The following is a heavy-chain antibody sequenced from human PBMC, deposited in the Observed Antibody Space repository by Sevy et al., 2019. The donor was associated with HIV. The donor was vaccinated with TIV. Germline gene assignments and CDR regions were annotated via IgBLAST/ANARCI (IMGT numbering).Heavy chain of an antibody. CDR2: IFHTGST. CDR3: ARAAATVTTVTHFDY. CDR1: GGSISSGGYS. J-gene: IGHJ4*02. D-gene: IGHD4-17*01. Sequence: SETLSLTCAVSGGSISSGGYSWNWIRQPPGEGLEWIGYIFHTGSTYYNPSLKSRVTISVDRSKNQFSLQLSSVTAADTDLNYCARAAATVTTVTHFDYWGQGTLVTVSS. V-gene: IGHV4-30-2*01.